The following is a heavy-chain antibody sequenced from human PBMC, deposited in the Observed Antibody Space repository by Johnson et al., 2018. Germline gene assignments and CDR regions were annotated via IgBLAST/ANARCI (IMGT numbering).Heavy chain of an antibody. Sequence: QEELVQSGGGVVQPGRSLRLSCSASRFTFSIYALLGVRPAPVPGLAWVAVMSPAGSKNYYGDSVKGRFTISRDKSKNTLYLQMNSLIIEDTAVYYCARDCLAYADYGCFQDWGQGTLVTVSS. D-gene: IGHD4-17*01. CDR1: RFTFSIYA. J-gene: IGHJ1*01. V-gene: IGHV3-30-3*01. CDR2: MSPAGSKN. CDR3: ARDCLAYADYGCFQD.